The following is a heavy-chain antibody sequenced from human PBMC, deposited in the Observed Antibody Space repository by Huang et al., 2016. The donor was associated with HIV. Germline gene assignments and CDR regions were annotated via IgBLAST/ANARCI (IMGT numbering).Heavy chain of an antibody. J-gene: IGHJ4*02. Sequence: QVQLVQSGAEVKNPGASVRVSSKASGYTFTDSNIHWVRQAPGQGLEWMGWINPKGGGTIYAQRCQGRVTMTRDTTISTVHMDLRRIQSDDTAVYFCARDWSFGSSTSPADWGQGTLVTVSS. CDR3: ARDWSFGSSTSPAD. V-gene: IGHV1-2*02. CDR2: INPKGGGT. CDR1: GYTFTDSN. D-gene: IGHD6-6*01.